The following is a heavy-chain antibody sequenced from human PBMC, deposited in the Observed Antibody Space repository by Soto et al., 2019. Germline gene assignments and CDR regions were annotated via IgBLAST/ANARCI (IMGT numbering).Heavy chain of an antibody. CDR3: VKFRGRAYPYYYMDV. CDR1: GFTFSTYG. D-gene: IGHD3-10*01. J-gene: IGHJ6*03. V-gene: IGHV3-23*01. Sequence: DVQLLESGGGLVQWGGSLRLSCVTSGFTFSTYGMTWVRQAPGKGLEWVSYGGSGGSRYYAESVKGRFTISRDNSKNTLSLEMNSLRXEXXATYYCVKFRGRAYPYYYMDVWGKGTTVTVSS. CDR2: GGSGGSR.